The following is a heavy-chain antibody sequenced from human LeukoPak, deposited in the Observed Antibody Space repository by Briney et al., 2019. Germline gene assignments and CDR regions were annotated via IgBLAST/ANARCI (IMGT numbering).Heavy chain of an antibody. CDR1: GFTFSSYS. Sequence: PGGSLRLSCAASGFTFSSYSMSWVRQAPGKGLEWVSSISSSSSYIYYADSVKGRFTISRDNAKNSLYLQMNSLRAEDTAVYYCARDTKVDTAPLDYWGQGTLVTVSS. J-gene: IGHJ4*02. CDR3: ARDTKVDTAPLDY. CDR2: ISSSSSYI. V-gene: IGHV3-21*01. D-gene: IGHD5-18*01.